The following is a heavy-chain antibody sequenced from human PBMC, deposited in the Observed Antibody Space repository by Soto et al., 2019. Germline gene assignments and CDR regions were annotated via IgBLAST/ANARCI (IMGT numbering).Heavy chain of an antibody. Sequence: PVGSLRLSCAASGSTFSSYAMSWVRQAPGKGLEWVSAISGSGGSTYYADSVKGRFTISRDNSKNTLYLQMNSLRAEDTAVYYCAKDKETIYYGSGSPSDYWGQGTLVTVSS. CDR2: ISGSGGST. J-gene: IGHJ4*02. CDR3: AKDKETIYYGSGSPSDY. V-gene: IGHV3-23*01. CDR1: GSTFSSYA. D-gene: IGHD3-10*01.